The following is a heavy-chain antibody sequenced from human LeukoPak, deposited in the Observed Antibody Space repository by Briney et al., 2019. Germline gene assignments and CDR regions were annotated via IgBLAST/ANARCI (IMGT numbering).Heavy chain of an antibody. CDR2: INSDGSST. CDR3: STGSGHAFDI. V-gene: IGHV3-74*01. D-gene: IGHD3-10*01. Sequence: GGSLRLSCAASGFTFSSYWMHWVRQVPGKGLVWVSRINSDGSSTSYADSVRGRFTISRDNAKNTLYVQMSSLRAEDTAVYYCSTGSGHAFDIWGRGTMVTVSS. CDR1: GFTFSSYW. J-gene: IGHJ3*02.